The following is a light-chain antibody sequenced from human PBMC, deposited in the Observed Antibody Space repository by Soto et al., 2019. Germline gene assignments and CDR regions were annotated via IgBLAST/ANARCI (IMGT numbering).Light chain of an antibody. J-gene: IGKJ1*01. Sequence: DIQMTQSPSSLSAFVGDRVTITCRASLAISNYLAWYQQKPGKGPTLLIYGASTLQSGVPSRFAGSGSGTEFTLTITSLQPEDVATYYCQRYNTVPWTFGQGTKVEX. CDR2: GAS. CDR3: QRYNTVPWT. CDR1: LAISNY. V-gene: IGKV1-27*01.